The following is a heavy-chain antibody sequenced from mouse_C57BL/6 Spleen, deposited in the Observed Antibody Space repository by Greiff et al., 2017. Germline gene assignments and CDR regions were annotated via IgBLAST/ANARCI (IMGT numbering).Heavy chain of an antibody. Sequence: VQLQQSGPELVNPGASVKISCKASGYTFTDYYMNWVKQSHGKSLEWIGDINPNNGGTSYNQKFKGKATLTVDKSSSTAYMELRSLTSEDSAVYYCATITTVVADFDYWGQGTTLTVSS. CDR1: GYTFTDYY. CDR2: INPNNGGT. CDR3: ATITTVVADFDY. D-gene: IGHD1-1*01. J-gene: IGHJ2*01. V-gene: IGHV1-26*01.